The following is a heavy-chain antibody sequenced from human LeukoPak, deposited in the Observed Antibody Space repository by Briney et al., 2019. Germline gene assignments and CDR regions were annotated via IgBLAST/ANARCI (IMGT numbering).Heavy chain of an antibody. D-gene: IGHD3-16*02. V-gene: IGHV3-53*01. CDR2: IYSGGST. CDR3: ARTHQYRFDP. CDR1: GFTVSSNY. Sequence: GGSLRLSCAASGFTVSSNYMSWVRQAPGKGLEWVSVIYSGGSTYYADSVKGRFTISRDNSKNPLYLQMNSLRAEDTAVYYCARTHQYRFDPWGQGTLVTVSS. J-gene: IGHJ5*02.